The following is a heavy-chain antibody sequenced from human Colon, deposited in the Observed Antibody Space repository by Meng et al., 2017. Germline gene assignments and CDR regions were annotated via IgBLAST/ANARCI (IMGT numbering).Heavy chain of an antibody. D-gene: IGHD6-6*01. CDR3: ARDIPGRLFDN. CDR1: GFTFSSHR. Sequence: EVQLVESGGGLVKPGGSLSLSCAACGFTFSSHRLNWVRQAPGKGLEWVSTISSGSNFIYYADSLKGRFTISRDNAKNSLYLQIDSLSAEDTAVYYCARDIPGRLFDNWGQGTLVTVSS. CDR2: ISSGSNFI. J-gene: IGHJ4*02. V-gene: IGHV3-21*01.